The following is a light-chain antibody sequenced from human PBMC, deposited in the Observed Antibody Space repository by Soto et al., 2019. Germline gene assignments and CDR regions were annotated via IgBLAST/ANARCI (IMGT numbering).Light chain of an antibody. CDR2: DAS. Sequence: DNPVIQASSTLFASFRNKNTNAFRASQSISSWLAWYQQKPGKAPKLLIYDASSLESGVPSRFSGSGSGTEFTLTISSLQPDDFATYYCQQYNSYPLTFGGGTKVDI. J-gene: IGKJ4*01. CDR1: QSISSW. V-gene: IGKV1-5*01. CDR3: QQYNSYPLT.